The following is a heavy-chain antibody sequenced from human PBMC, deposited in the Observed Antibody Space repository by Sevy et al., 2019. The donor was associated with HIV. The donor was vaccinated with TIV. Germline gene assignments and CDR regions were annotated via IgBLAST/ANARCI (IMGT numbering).Heavy chain of an antibody. V-gene: IGHV5-51*01. D-gene: IGHD1-20*01. CDR2: IFPDDSNT. J-gene: IGHJ4*02. Sequence: GESLKISCKASGYTFTTYWIGWVRQMPGKGPEWMGIIFPDDSNTRYSPSFQGRVTISADKSISTAYLQWSSLEASDTGMYYCATYNWYGYFFDYWGQGILVTVSS. CDR3: ATYNWYGYFFDY. CDR1: GYTFTTYW.